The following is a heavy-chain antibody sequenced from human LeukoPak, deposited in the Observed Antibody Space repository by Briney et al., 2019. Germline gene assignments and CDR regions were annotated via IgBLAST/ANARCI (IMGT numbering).Heavy chain of an antibody. V-gene: IGHV3-66*01. CDR3: ARSEAYYDFWSGSSYYFDY. D-gene: IGHD3-3*01. CDR1: GFTVSSNY. J-gene: IGHJ4*02. Sequence: GGSLRLSCAASGFTVSSNYMSWVRQAPGKGLEWVSVIYSGGSTYYADSVKGRFTISRDNSKNTLYLQMNSLRAEDTAAYYCARSEAYYDFWSGSSYYFDYWGQGTLVTVSS. CDR2: IYSGGST.